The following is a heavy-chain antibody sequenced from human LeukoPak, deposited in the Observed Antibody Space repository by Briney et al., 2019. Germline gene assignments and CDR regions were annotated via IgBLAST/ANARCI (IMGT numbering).Heavy chain of an antibody. J-gene: IGHJ4*02. D-gene: IGHD5-12*01. V-gene: IGHV4-30-4*01. Sequence: SQTLSLTCTVSGGSISSGDYYWSWIRQAPGKGLEWIGYIYYSGTTYYNPSLKSRVTISVDTSKNQFSLRLSSVTAADTAVYYCARVIVATAGSFDYWGQGTLVTVSS. CDR3: ARVIVATAGSFDY. CDR2: IYYSGTT. CDR1: GGSISSGDYY.